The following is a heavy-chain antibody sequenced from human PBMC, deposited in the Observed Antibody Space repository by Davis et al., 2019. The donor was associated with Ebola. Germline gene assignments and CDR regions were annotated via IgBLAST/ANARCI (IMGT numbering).Heavy chain of an antibody. CDR3: ARDISYYYDSSGFGVFDY. Sequence: GGSLRLSCAASGFTFSSYWMSWVRQAPGKGLEWVANIKQDGSEKYYVDSVKGRFTISRDNAKNSLYLQMNSLRAEDTAVYYCARDISYYYDSSGFGVFDYWGQGTLVTVSS. CDR1: GFTFSSYW. D-gene: IGHD3-22*01. CDR2: IKQDGSEK. V-gene: IGHV3-7*03. J-gene: IGHJ4*02.